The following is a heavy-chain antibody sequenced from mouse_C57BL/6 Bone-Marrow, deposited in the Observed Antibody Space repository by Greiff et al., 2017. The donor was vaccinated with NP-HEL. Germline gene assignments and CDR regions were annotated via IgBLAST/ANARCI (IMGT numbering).Heavy chain of an antibody. CDR2: ISGGGGNT. CDR3: ARQEIYDGYSLHSWFAY. Sequence: VESGGGLVKPGGSLKLSCAASGFTFSSYTMSWVRQTPEKRLEWVATISGGGGNTYYPDSVKGRFTISRDNAKNTLYLQMSSLRSEDTALYYCARQEIYDGYSLHSWFAYWGQGTLVTVSA. D-gene: IGHD2-3*01. V-gene: IGHV5-9*01. CDR1: GFTFSSYT. J-gene: IGHJ3*01.